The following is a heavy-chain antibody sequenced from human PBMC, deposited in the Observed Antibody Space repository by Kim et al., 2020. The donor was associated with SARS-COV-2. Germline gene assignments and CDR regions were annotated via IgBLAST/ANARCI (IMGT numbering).Heavy chain of an antibody. CDR1: GGSISSYY. Sequence: SETLSLTCTVSGGSISSYYWRWIRQPPGKGLEWIGYIYYSGSTNYNPSLKSRVTISVDTSKNQFSLKLSSVTAADTAVYYCARQAVGATRAEYFQHWGQGTLVTVSS. CDR3: ARQAVGATRAEYFQH. CDR2: IYYSGST. D-gene: IGHD1-26*01. J-gene: IGHJ1*01. V-gene: IGHV4-59*01.